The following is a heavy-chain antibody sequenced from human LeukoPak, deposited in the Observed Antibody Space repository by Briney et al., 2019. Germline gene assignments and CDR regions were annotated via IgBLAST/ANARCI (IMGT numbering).Heavy chain of an antibody. Sequence: GASVKVSCKASGYTLTGYYMHWVRQSPGQGLECMGWINPNSGGTNYAQKFQGRVTMTRDTSISTAYMELSRLRSDDTAVYYCARSFYYGSGSTFDYWGQGTLVTVSS. J-gene: IGHJ4*02. CDR2: INPNSGGT. CDR3: ARSFYYGSGSTFDY. D-gene: IGHD3-10*01. CDR1: GYTLTGYY. V-gene: IGHV1-2*02.